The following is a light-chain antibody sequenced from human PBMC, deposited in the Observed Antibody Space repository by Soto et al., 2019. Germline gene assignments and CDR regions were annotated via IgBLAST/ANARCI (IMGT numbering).Light chain of an antibody. CDR3: SSYTSSSTPYV. V-gene: IGLV2-14*03. CDR1: SSDVGGYNY. Sequence: QSALTQPASVSGSPGQSITISCTGTSSDVGGYNYVSWYQQHPGKAPKLMIYDVSNRPSGVSNRFSGSKSGNTASLTISCLHAEDEADYYCSSYTSSSTPYVFVTGTKLTVL. J-gene: IGLJ1*01. CDR2: DVS.